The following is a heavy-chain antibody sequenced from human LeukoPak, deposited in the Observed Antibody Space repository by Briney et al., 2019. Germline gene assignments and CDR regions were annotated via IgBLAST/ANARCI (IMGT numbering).Heavy chain of an antibody. CDR2: FDPEGGET. CDR3: ATFIGYHYGSSGYSAFDI. Sequence: GASVKVSCKVSGYTLTELSMHWVRQAPGKGLEWMGGFDPEGGETIYAQKFQGRVTMTEDTSTDTAYMELSSLRSEDTAVYYCATFIGYHYGSSGYSAFDIWGQGTMVTVSS. V-gene: IGHV1-24*01. D-gene: IGHD3-22*01. J-gene: IGHJ3*02. CDR1: GYTLTELS.